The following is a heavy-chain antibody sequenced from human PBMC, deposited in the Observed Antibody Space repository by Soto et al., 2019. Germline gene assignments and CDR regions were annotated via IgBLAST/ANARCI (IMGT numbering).Heavy chain of an antibody. V-gene: IGHV1-69*13. D-gene: IGHD6-13*01. J-gene: IGHJ5*02. CDR2: IIPIFGTA. CDR1: VGTFSSYV. Sequence: ASVKVSCKASVGTFSSYVISLVRQAPGQGLEWMGGIIPIFGTANYAQRFQGRVTITADESTSTAYMELSSLRSEDTAVYYCARDAPYSSSWYPGLNWFDPWGQGTLVTVSS. CDR3: ARDAPYSSSWYPGLNWFDP.